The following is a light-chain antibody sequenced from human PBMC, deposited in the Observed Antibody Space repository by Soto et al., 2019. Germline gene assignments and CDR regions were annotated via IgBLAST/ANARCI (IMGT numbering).Light chain of an antibody. CDR2: DVS. Sequence: QSALTQPASVSGSPGQSITISCTGTSSDVGGYNYVSWYQQYPGKAPKLMIYDVSNRPSGVSNRFSGSKSGNTASLTISGLQAEDDADYYCSSYTSRTTLYVFGTGTKLTVL. CDR3: SSYTSRTTLYV. J-gene: IGLJ1*01. V-gene: IGLV2-14*01. CDR1: SSDVGGYNY.